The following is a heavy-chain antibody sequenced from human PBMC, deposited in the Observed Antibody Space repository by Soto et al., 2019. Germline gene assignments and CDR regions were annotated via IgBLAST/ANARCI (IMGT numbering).Heavy chain of an antibody. J-gene: IGHJ6*02. Sequence: QVQLRESGPGLVMPSQTLSLTCTVSGDSISSGNKYWSWIRQPPGKGLEWIGYIFSSGTTYYNPSLKSRLNMSLHASQNQFSLNLNYLTAADTAVYFCSRVPSPNDYYYAIDVWGE. CDR1: GDSISSGNKY. D-gene: IGHD3-16*01. V-gene: IGHV4-30-4*01. CDR3: SRVPSPNDYYYAIDV. CDR2: IFSSGTT.